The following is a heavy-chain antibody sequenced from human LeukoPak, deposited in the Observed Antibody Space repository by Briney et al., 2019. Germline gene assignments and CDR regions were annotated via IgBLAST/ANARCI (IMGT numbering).Heavy chain of an antibody. V-gene: IGHV4-34*01. J-gene: IGHJ4*02. CDR2: INHSGST. CDR1: GGSFSDYY. CDR3: ARAGFGLAPHRGTPFDY. Sequence: SETLSLTCAVYGGSFSDYYWSWIRQPPGKGLEWIGEINHSGSTNYNPSLKTRVTISVDTSKNQFSLKPKSVTAADTAMYYCARAGFGLAPHRGTPFDYWGQGTLVTVSS. D-gene: IGHD3-10*01.